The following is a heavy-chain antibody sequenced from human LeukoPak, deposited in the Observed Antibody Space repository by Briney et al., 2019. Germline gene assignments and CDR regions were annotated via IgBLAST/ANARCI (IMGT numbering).Heavy chain of an antibody. CDR2: IYYSGST. CDR3: ARGTTVTDY. J-gene: IGHJ4*02. V-gene: IGHV4-59*01. D-gene: IGHD4-11*01. CDR1: GGSISSYY. Sequence: SETLSLTCTVSGGSISSYYWSWIRQPPGKGLEWIGYIYYSGSTNYNPSLKSRVTISVDTSKNQFSLKLSSVAAADTAVYYCARGTTVTDYGGQGTLVTVSS.